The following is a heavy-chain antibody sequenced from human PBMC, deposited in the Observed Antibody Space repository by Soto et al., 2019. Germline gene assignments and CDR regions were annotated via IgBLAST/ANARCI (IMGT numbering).Heavy chain of an antibody. CDR3: AKGGGQQQLVLDY. CDR2: ISYDGSNK. CDR1: GFTFSSYG. D-gene: IGHD6-13*01. J-gene: IGHJ4*02. Sequence: QVQLVESGGGVVQPGRSLRLSCAASGFTFSSYGIHWVRQAPGKGLEWVAVISYDGSNKYYADSVKGRFTISRDNSKNTLYLQMNSLRAEDTAVYYCAKGGGQQQLVLDYWGQGTLVTVSS. V-gene: IGHV3-30*18.